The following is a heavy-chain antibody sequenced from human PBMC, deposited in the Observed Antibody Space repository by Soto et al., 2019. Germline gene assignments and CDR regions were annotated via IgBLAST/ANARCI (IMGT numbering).Heavy chain of an antibody. CDR2: IIHILGIA. CDR3: ARDQDYDSSGYYFDY. D-gene: IGHD3-22*01. CDR1: GGTFSSYT. V-gene: IGHV1-69*04. Sequence: ASVKVSCKASGGTFSSYTISWVRQAPGQGLEWMGRIIHILGIANYAQKFQGRVTITADKSTSTAYMELSSLRSEDTAVYYCARDQDYDSSGYYFDYWGQGTLVTVSS. J-gene: IGHJ4*02.